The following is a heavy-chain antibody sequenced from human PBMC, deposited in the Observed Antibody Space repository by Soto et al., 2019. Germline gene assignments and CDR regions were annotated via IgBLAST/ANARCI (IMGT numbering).Heavy chain of an antibody. CDR3: AKVGSSGWQLLH. CDR2: ISGSGGST. D-gene: IGHD6-19*01. V-gene: IGHV3-23*01. Sequence: PGGSLRLSCAASGFTFSSYAMSWVRQAPGKGLKWVSAISGSGGSTYYADSVKGRFTISRDNSKNTLYLQMNSLRAEDTVVYYCAKVGSSGWQLLHWGQGTLVTVSS. CDR1: GFTFSSYA. J-gene: IGHJ4*02.